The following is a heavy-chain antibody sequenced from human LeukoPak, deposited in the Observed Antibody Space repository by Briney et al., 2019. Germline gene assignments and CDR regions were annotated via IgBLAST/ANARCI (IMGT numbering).Heavy chain of an antibody. D-gene: IGHD2-2*01. CDR2: ISAYNGNT. V-gene: IGHV1-18*04. J-gene: IGHJ4*02. CDR1: GYTFTGYY. Sequence: ASVKVSCKASGYTFTGYYMHWVRQAPGQGLEWMGWISAYNGNTNYAQKLQGRVTMTTDTSTSTAYMELRSLRSDDTAVYYCARLQPGDVVVPVRQPRAPPPRYFDFWGQGILVTVSS. CDR3: ARLQPGDVVVPVRQPRAPPPRYFDF.